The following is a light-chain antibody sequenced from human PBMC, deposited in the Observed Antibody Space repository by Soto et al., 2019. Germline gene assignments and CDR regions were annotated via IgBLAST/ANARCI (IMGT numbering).Light chain of an antibody. CDR2: DVS. CDR3: SSYATSSTLEWV. CDR1: RSDVGDYNY. Sequence: QSARTHPASGSGSPGHSITISCTGARSDVGDYNYVSWYQHHPGKAPKLVIYDVSSRPSGVSGRFSGSKSGNTASLTISGLQAEDEADYYCSSYATSSTLEWVFGGGTKLTVL. J-gene: IGLJ3*02. V-gene: IGLV2-14*03.